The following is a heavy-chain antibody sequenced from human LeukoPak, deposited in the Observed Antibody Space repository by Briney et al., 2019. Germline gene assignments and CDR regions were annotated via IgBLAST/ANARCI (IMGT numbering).Heavy chain of an antibody. CDR3: ASHPFGPTYYYDSSGYYQIADTFDI. D-gene: IGHD3-22*01. CDR2: INTNTGNT. CDR1: GYTFTSYA. V-gene: IGHV7-4-1*02. Sequence: ASVKVSCKASGYTFTSYAMNWVRQAPGQGLEWMGWINTNTGNTTYAQAFTGRFVFSLDTSVSTAYLQISSLKAEDTAVYYCASHPFGPTYYYDSSGYYQIADTFDIWGQGTMVTVSS. J-gene: IGHJ3*02.